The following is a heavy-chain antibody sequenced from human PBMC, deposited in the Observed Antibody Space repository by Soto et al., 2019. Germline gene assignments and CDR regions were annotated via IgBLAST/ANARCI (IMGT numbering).Heavy chain of an antibody. J-gene: IGHJ4*02. CDR2: ISGSGGST. Sequence: GGSLRLSCAASGFTFSSYAMSWVRQAPGKGLEWVSAISGSGGSTYYADSVKGRFTISRDNSKNTLYLQMNSLRAEDTAVYYCAKGRYCSGGSCYSLYYFDYWGQGTLVTVSS. CDR3: AKGRYCSGGSCYSLYYFDY. V-gene: IGHV3-23*01. CDR1: GFTFSSYA. D-gene: IGHD2-15*01.